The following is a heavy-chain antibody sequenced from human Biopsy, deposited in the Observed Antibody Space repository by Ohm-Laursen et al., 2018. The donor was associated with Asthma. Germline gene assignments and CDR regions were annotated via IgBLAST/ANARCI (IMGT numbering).Heavy chain of an antibody. Sequence: SLRLSCAAFGFNFDDFAMHWVRQAPGKGLEWVAATTWNIGSRVYAVSVKGRFTISRDNAQNSLYLHMNGLKPEDTAVYYCAKPLNTYNFYAYDVWGQGTTVVVSS. D-gene: IGHD5/OR15-5a*01. CDR2: TTWNIGSR. J-gene: IGHJ6*02. V-gene: IGHV3-9*01. CDR1: GFNFDDFA. CDR3: AKPLNTYNFYAYDV.